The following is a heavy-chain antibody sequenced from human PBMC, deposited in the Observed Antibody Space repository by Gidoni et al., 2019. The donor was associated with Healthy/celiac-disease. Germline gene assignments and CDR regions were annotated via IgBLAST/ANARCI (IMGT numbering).Heavy chain of an antibody. CDR2: MSRSSRYT. D-gene: IGHD6-19*01. CDR3: ARGRAYSSGWTQEYGMDV. V-gene: IGHV3-11*05. J-gene: IGHJ6*02. CDR1: GFTLRDYY. Sequence: QVQLVESGGGLVKPGGSLRLSCAASGFTLRDYYMSWIRHAPGKGLEWVSYMSRSSRYTNYADSVKGRFTISRDNAKNSLYLKMNSLRAEDTAVYYCARGRAYSSGWTQEYGMDVWGQGTTVTVSS.